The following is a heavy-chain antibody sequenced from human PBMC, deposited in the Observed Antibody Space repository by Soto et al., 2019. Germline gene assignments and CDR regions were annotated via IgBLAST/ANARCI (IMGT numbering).Heavy chain of an antibody. J-gene: IGHJ3*02. CDR1: VGSISRSIHY. CDR3: ARRLAGCSGNYHAVDI. D-gene: IGHD1-26*01. Sequence: PSYTLPVTWAVSVGSISRSIHYGDWILQPPGKGLEWIVNIYYTGRTYYNPSIKSRVTISVDTSKNQFSLKLNSMTAADTAVYYVARRLAGCSGNYHAVDIWGQWTMVT. CDR2: IYYTGRT. V-gene: IGHV4-39*01.